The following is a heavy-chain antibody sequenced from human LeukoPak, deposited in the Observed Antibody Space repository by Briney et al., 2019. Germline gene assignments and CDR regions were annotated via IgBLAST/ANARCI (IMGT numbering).Heavy chain of an antibody. V-gene: IGHV4-4*07. Sequence: SETLSLTCTVSGGSITGYYWTWIRQPAGKGLEWIGRVSDTGRAYYNPSLERRVTISFDTSNNRFSLKGTSVTAADTAVYYCARGTDMTPISGYCSFVYWGQGTLVSVSS. CDR3: ARGTDMTPISGYCSFVY. J-gene: IGHJ4*02. D-gene: IGHD5-12*01. CDR1: GGSITGYY. CDR2: VSDTGRA.